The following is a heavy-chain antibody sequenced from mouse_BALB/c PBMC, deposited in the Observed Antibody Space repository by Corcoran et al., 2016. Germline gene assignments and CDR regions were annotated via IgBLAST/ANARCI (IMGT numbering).Heavy chain of an antibody. D-gene: IGHD1-1*01. CDR3: ARSGSTVVAFDY. V-gene: IGHV9-1*02. Sequence: QIQLVQSGPELTKHGATVKFSCKASGDTFTNSGINWVKQATGKGLKWMGWINNYTGEPTYADDLKGRFAFSLETSASTAYLQINNLNNEDMATYFGARSGSTVVAFDYWGQGTTLTVSS. CDR2: INNYTGEP. CDR1: GDTFTNSG. J-gene: IGHJ2*01.